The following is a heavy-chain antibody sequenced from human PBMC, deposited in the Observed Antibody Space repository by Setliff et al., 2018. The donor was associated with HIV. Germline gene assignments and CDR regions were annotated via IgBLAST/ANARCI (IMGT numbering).Heavy chain of an antibody. J-gene: IGHJ4*02. CDR2: IVPIFGTA. CDR3: ARGMTTAMVGYYFDY. Sequence: SVKVSCKASGDSLSDYVITWVRRAPGQGLEWMGGIVPIFGTANYAQKFQGRVTITTDESTSTAYMELSSLRSEDTAVYYCARGMTTAMVGYYFDYWGQGTLVTVSS. V-gene: IGHV1-69*05. D-gene: IGHD5-18*01. CDR1: GDSLSDYV.